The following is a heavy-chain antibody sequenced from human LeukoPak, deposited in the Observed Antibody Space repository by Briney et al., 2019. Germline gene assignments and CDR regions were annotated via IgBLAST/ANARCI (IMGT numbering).Heavy chain of an antibody. V-gene: IGHV4-61*02. CDR1: GGSISSGSYY. CDR2: IYTSGST. Sequence: SQTLSLTCTVSGGSISSGSYYWSSIRQPAGKGLELIGRIYTSGSTNYNPSLKSRVTISVDTSKNQFSLKLSSVTAADTAVYYCARAPLDYGVDYWGQGTLVTVS. J-gene: IGHJ4*02. CDR3: ARAPLDYGVDY. D-gene: IGHD4-17*01.